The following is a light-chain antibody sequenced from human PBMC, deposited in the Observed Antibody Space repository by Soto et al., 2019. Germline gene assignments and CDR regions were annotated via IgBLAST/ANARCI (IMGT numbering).Light chain of an antibody. CDR2: DAS. Sequence: DIQMTQSPSTLSASVGDRVTITCRASQSISSWLAWYQQKPGKAPKLLIYDASSLHSGVPSRFSGSGSGTEFTLTISSLQPEDFATYSCLQHYSYPWSFGQGTKV. V-gene: IGKV1-5*01. CDR3: LQHYSYPWS. J-gene: IGKJ1*01. CDR1: QSISSW.